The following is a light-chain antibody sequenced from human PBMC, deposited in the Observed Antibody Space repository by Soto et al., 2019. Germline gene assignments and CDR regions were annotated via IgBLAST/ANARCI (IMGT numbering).Light chain of an antibody. CDR2: GAS. J-gene: IGKJ1*01. Sequence: DIVVTQSPGIPPRSPRPRLSLYFXXSQSVGSDYLAWYQQKPGQAPRILIFGASGRATGIPDRFSGSGSGTDFTLTISRLEPEDFAVYYCQQYGSLSWTFGQGTKVDIK. CDR1: QSVGSDY. CDR3: QQYGSLSWT. V-gene: IGKV3-20*01.